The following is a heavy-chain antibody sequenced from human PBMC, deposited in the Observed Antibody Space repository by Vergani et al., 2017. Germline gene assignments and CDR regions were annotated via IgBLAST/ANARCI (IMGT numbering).Heavy chain of an antibody. J-gene: IGHJ6*03. CDR1: GGSFSGYY. CDR2: INHSGST. Sequence: QVQLQQWGAGLLKPSETLSLTCAVYGGSFSGYYWSWIRQPPGKGLEWIGEINHSGSTNYNPSLKSRVTISVDTSKNQFSLNLSSVTAAETAVYYCARGRGSRLYYYYMDVWGKGTTVTVSS. CDR3: ARGRGSRLYYYYMDV. D-gene: IGHD2-2*01. V-gene: IGHV4-34*01.